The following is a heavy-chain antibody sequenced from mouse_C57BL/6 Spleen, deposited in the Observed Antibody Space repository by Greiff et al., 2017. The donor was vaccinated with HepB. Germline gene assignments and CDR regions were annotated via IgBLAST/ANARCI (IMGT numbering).Heavy chain of an antibody. CDR3: ARVGSSGDFAY. Sequence: EVKLVESGGGLVKPGGSLKLSFAASGFTFSDYGMHWVRQAPEKGLEWVAYISSGSSPIYYADTVKGRFTISRDNAKNTLFLQMTSLRSEDTAMYYCARVGSSGDFAYWGQGTLVTVSA. CDR2: ISSGSSPI. V-gene: IGHV5-17*01. J-gene: IGHJ3*01. D-gene: IGHD3-2*02. CDR1: GFTFSDYG.